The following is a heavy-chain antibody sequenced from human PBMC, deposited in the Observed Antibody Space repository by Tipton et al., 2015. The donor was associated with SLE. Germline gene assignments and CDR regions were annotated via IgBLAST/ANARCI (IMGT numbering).Heavy chain of an antibody. Sequence: TLSLTCTVSGDSIKTSYCSWIRQPPGKGLEWIGDIYISGSTSYNPTRKSRVTISVDTSQNQFSLKLSSVTAADTAVYFCARESIRWFDPWGQGILVTVSS. CDR2: IYISGST. CDR3: ARESIRWFDP. J-gene: IGHJ5*02. CDR1: GDSIKTSY. V-gene: IGHV4-4*08.